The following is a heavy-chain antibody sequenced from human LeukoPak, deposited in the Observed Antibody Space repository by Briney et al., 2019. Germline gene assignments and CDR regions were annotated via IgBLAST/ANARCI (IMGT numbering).Heavy chain of an antibody. CDR3: ARDSNPQGSSVMGGYNL. Sequence: SVKVCCKASGGTFSSYAISWVRQAPGQGLEWMGGIIPIFGTANYAQKFQGRVTITADESTSTAYMELSSLRSEDTAVYYCARDSNPQGSSVMGGYNLWGQGTLVTVSS. V-gene: IGHV1-69*01. J-gene: IGHJ5*02. CDR2: IIPIFGTA. D-gene: IGHD5-12*01. CDR1: GGTFSSYA.